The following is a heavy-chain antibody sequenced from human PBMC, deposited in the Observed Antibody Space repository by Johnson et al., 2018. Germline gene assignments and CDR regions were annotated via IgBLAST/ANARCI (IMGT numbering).Heavy chain of an antibody. CDR2: ISYTGGST. V-gene: IGHV3-23*04. CDR3: APRRGGNTVTTFGAFDI. Sequence: VQLVESGGGLVQXGGSLRLSCAASGITFSNYAMSWVRQAPGKGLEWVSTISYTGGSTFYADSVQGRFTISRDNSKNTLYLQMHSLRAEDTAVYYCAPRRGGNTVTTFGAFDIWGQGTMVTVSS. J-gene: IGHJ3*02. D-gene: IGHD4-17*01. CDR1: GITFSNYA.